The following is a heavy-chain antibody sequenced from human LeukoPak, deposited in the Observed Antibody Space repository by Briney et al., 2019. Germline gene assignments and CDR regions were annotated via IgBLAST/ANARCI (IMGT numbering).Heavy chain of an antibody. D-gene: IGHD6-19*01. V-gene: IGHV3-30-3*01. CDR2: ISYDGSNK. J-gene: IGHJ4*02. CDR3: ARDGRIAVAAIDY. CDR1: GFTFSSYA. Sequence: QPGRSLRLSCAASGFTFSSYAMHWVRQAPGKGLEWVAVISYDGSNKHYADSVKGRFTISRDNSKNTLYLQMNSLRAEDTAVYYCARDGRIAVAAIDYWGQGTLVTVSS.